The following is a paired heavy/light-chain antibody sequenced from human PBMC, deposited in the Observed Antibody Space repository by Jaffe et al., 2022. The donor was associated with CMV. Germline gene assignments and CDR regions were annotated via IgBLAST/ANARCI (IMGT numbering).Heavy chain of an antibody. CDR1: GFTLSDYW. CDR2: VNQDGSEE. Sequence: EVQLVESGGGWVQPGGSLRLSCAASGFTLSDYWMDWVRQSPGKGLEWVANVNQDGSEESYVDSVKGRFTISRDNTKNSLYLQMDSLRVEDTAVYYCARDCCPGDLDHWGQGILVTVSS. J-gene: IGHJ4*02. CDR3: ARDCCPGDLDH. V-gene: IGHV3-7*03. D-gene: IGHD7-27*01.
Light chain of an antibody. CDR1: QSISTY. V-gene: IGKV1-39*01. CDR2: GAS. Sequence: DIQMTQSPSSLSASAGDRVTIICRASQSISTYLNWYQQKPGKAPRLLVYGASNLQIGVPSRFSGSGFGTDFTLTINSLQREDFATYYCQQNYRSPLWTFGQGTKVDMK. CDR3: QQNYRSPLWT. J-gene: IGKJ1*01.